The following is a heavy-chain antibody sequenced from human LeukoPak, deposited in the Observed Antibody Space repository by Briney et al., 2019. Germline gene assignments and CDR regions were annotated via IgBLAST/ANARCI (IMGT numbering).Heavy chain of an antibody. CDR3: ARDYYYDSSGYPGEAFDI. CDR1: GYTFTSYG. J-gene: IGHJ3*02. D-gene: IGHD3-22*01. V-gene: IGHV1-69*13. CDR2: IIPIFGTA. Sequence: SVKVSCKASGYTFTSYGISWVRQAPGQGLEWMGGIIPIFGTANYAQKFQGRVTITADESTSTAYMELSSLRSEDTAVYYCARDYYYDSSGYPGEAFDIWGQGTMVTVSS.